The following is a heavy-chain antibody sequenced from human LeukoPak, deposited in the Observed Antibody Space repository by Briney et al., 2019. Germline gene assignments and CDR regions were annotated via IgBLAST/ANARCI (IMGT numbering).Heavy chain of an antibody. Sequence: GGSLRLSCAASGFSFNDAWMSWVRPAPGKGLEWVGRIKRKTDGCTTDYAAPVKGRFTISRDDSKTSLYLQMNNLKTEDTAVYYCTTDTRRVVVPKWGQGTLVTVSS. CDR3: TTDTRRVVVPK. CDR2: IKRKTDGCTT. CDR1: GFSFNDAW. J-gene: IGHJ4*02. D-gene: IGHD2-15*01. V-gene: IGHV3-15*01.